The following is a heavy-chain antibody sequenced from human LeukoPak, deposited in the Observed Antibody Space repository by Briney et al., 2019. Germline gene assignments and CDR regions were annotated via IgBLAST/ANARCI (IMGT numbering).Heavy chain of an antibody. CDR1: GFTFSGYG. CDR2: IRYDGSNK. CDR3: AKDTMARALGY. Sequence: GGSLRLSCAASGFTFSGYGMHWVRQAPAKGLEWVAFIRYDGSNKYYAVSVKGRFTISRDTSKNTLYLQMTSPRAEDTTVYYCAKDTMARALGYWGQGTLVTVSS. V-gene: IGHV3-30*02. D-gene: IGHD3-10*01. J-gene: IGHJ4*02.